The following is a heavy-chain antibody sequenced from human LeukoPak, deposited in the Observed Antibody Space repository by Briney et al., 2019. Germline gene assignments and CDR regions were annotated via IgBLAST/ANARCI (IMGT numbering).Heavy chain of an antibody. J-gene: IGHJ4*02. CDR1: AFNFSTYA. V-gene: IGHV3-23*01. CDR2: ISGSGGST. D-gene: IGHD3-9*01. Sequence: PGGSLRLSCAASAFNFSTYAMSWVRQAPGKGLEWVSTISGSGGSTYYADSVKGRFTISRDNSKNTLYLQMNSLRAEDTAICYFAKVQDYDIVTGYYIAGGSFHYWGQGTLVTVSS. CDR3: AKVQDYDIVTGYYIAGGSFHY.